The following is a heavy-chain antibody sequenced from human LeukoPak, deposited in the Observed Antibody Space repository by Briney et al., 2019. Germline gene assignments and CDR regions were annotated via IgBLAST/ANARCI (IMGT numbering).Heavy chain of an antibody. Sequence: GGSLRLSCAASGFTVSSNYMSWVRQAPGKGLEWVSVIYSGGSTYYAGSVKGRFTISRDNSKNTLYLQMNSLRADDTAVYYCARDLWIGEMGLGYYYYYGMDVWGQGTTVTVSS. CDR2: IYSGGST. J-gene: IGHJ6*02. CDR3: ARDLWIGEMGLGYYYYYGMDV. CDR1: GFTVSSNY. D-gene: IGHD3-10*01. V-gene: IGHV3-66*01.